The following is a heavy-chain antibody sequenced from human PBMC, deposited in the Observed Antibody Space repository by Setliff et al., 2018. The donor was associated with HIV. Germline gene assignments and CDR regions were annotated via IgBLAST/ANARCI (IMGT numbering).Heavy chain of an antibody. CDR2: IYYSGHT. J-gene: IGHJ4*02. D-gene: IGHD6-19*01. V-gene: IGHV4-39*01. CDR1: GGSISISSYY. Sequence: SETLSLTCTVSGGSISISSYYWGWIRQPPGKGLEWIGSIYYSGHTYYNPSLKSRVTLSVDTSKNQFSLKLSSVTAADTAVYYCARRGAYSSGWYQFGFDYWGQGTLVTVTS. CDR3: ARRGAYSSGWYQFGFDY.